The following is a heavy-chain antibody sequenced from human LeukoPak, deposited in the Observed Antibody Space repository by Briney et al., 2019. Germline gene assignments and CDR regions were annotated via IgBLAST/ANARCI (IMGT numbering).Heavy chain of an antibody. J-gene: IGHJ6*02. CDR3: AATMIVVVTSYYGMDV. CDR2: ISYDGSNK. V-gene: IGHV3-30-3*01. CDR1: GFTFSSYA. D-gene: IGHD3-22*01. Sequence: QPGGSLRLSCAASGFTFSSYAMHWVRQAPGKGLEWVAVISYDGSNKYYADSVKGRFTISRDNSKNTLYLQMNSLRAEDTAVYYCAATMIVVVTSYYGMDVWGQGTTVTVSS.